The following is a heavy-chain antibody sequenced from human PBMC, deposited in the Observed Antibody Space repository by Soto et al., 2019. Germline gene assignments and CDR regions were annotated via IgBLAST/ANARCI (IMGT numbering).Heavy chain of an antibody. CDR2: IYYSGST. CDR3: ASRGSTADCSGVICSARGFAY. CDR1: GGSISSGDYY. Sequence: QVQLQESGPGLVKPSQTLSLTCTVSGGSISSGDYYWSWIRQPPGKCLEWIGYIYYSGSTYYNPSLYRRVTRSADTSNNLCSLQLSSVAGADTAVYYCASRGSTADCSGVICSARGFAYGGQGTLLTVSP. J-gene: IGHJ4*02. D-gene: IGHD2-15*01. V-gene: IGHV4-30-4*01.